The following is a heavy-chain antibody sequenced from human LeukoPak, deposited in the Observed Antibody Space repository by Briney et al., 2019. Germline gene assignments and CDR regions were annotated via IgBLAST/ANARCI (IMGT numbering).Heavy chain of an antibody. CDR1: GFTFSSYG. D-gene: IGHD3-9*01. V-gene: IGHV3-30*02. CDR2: IRYDGSNK. CDR3: AKEQYDILTHRRHFDL. J-gene: IGHJ2*01. Sequence: GGSLRLSCAASGFTFSSYGMHWVRQAPGKGLEWVAFIRYDGSNKYYADSVKGRFTISRDNSKNTLYLQMNSLRAEDTAVYYCAKEQYDILTHRRHFDLWGRGTLVTVSS.